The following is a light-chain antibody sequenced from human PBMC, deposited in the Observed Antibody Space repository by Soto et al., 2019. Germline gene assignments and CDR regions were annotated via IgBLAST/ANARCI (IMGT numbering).Light chain of an antibody. J-gene: IGKJ5*01. V-gene: IGKV1-12*01. Sequence: DIQMTQSQSSVSAPVGDRVTITCRASQGINSSLAWYHKKAGKAPKLLIYAASSLQSGVPSRFSGIGSGTDFTLTLRSLQPEDFATYDGQQRSSFTITFGPWTRREI. CDR1: QGINSS. CDR2: AAS. CDR3: QQRSSFTIT.